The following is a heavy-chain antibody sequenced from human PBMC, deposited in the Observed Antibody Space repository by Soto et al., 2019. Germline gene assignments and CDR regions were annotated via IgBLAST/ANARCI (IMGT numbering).Heavy chain of an antibody. CDR3: ARQIYDSDTGPNFQYYFDS. CDR1: GYSFAGYW. CDR2: IDPSDSQT. V-gene: IGHV5-10-1*01. D-gene: IGHD3-22*01. J-gene: IGHJ4*02. Sequence: PGESLKISCKGSGYSFAGYWITWVRQKPGKGLEWMGRIDPSDSQTYYSPSFRGHVTISVTKSITTVFLQWSSLRASDTAMYYCARQIYDSDTGPNFQYYFDSWGQVTQGTVSS.